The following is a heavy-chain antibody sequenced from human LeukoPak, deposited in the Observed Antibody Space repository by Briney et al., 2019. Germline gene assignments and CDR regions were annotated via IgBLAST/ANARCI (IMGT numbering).Heavy chain of an antibody. V-gene: IGHV4-59*01. CDR1: GGSISSYY. J-gene: IGHJ6*02. Sequence: SETLSLTCTVSGGSISSYYWSWIRQPPGKGLEWIGYIYYSGSTNYNPSLKSRVTISVDTSKSQFSLKLSSVTAADTAVYYCARDAAIAAREYYYGMDVWGQGTTVTVSS. CDR3: ARDAAIAAREYYYGMDV. D-gene: IGHD6-6*01. CDR2: IYYSGST.